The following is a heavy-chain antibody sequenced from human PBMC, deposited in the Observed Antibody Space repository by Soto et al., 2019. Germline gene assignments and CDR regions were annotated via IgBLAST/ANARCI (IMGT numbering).Heavy chain of an antibody. CDR2: ISGSGGST. Sequence: EVQLLESGGGLVQPGGSLRLSCAASGFTFSSYAMSWVRQAPGKGLEWVSAISGSGGSTYYADSVKGRFTISRDNSKNTVYLQMNSRRAEDTAVYYWAYSSTAFDYWGQGTLVTVSS. V-gene: IGHV3-23*01. CDR3: AYSSTAFDY. J-gene: IGHJ4*02. CDR1: GFTFSSYA. D-gene: IGHD6-13*01.